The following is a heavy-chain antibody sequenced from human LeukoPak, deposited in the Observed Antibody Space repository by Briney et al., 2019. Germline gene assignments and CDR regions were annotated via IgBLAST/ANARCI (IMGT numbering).Heavy chain of an antibody. CDR2: IYGDGRDK. CDR3: AKRPGYYDSSGYYFDY. D-gene: IGHD3-22*01. V-gene: IGHV3-23*01. Sequence: GGSLRLSCTASGYTFRTYSMTWVRQAPGKGLEWVSGIYGDGRDKFYADSVKGRFTISRDNSGNTMYLQMNSLRAEDTAVYYCAKRPGYYDSSGYYFDYWGQGTLVTVSS. CDR1: GYTFRTYS. J-gene: IGHJ4*02.